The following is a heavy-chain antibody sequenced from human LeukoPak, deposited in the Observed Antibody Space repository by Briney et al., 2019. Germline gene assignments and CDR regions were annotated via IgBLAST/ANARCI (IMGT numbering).Heavy chain of an antibody. CDR1: GGSFSGYY. D-gene: IGHD5-18*01. V-gene: IGHV4-34*01. CDR2: INHSGST. J-gene: IGHJ3*02. Sequence: SETLSLTCAVYGGSFSGYYWSWIRQPPGKGLEWIGEINHSGSTNYNPSLKSRVTMSVDTSKNQFSLKLSSVTAADTAVYYCARGCGYSYGPDAFDIWGQGTMVTVSS. CDR3: ARGCGYSYGPDAFDI.